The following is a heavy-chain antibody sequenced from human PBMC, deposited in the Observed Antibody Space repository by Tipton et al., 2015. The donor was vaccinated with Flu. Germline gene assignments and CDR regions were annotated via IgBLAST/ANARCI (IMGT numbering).Heavy chain of an antibody. J-gene: IGHJ3*01. V-gene: IGHV4-4*07. CDR1: GGSLSGYQ. D-gene: IGHD1-26*01. CDR3: ARLNYGGTYGFDV. Sequence: TLSLTCTFSGGSLSGYQWSWIRKSAGKGLEWIGRIYSTGSTNYNPSLKSRATMSVDTSKSQFSLHLSSVTAADTAVYFCARLNYGGTYGFDVWGQGTVVTVSP. CDR2: IYSTGST.